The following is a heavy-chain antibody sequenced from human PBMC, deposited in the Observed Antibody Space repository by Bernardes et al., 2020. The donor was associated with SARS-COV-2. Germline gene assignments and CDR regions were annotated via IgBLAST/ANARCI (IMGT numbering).Heavy chain of an antibody. CDR3: AKFEKSYYYESSGFVFGAFDI. CDR2: IYYVGITT. J-gene: IGHJ3*02. CDR1: GASITSHY. V-gene: IGHV4-59*11. D-gene: IGHD3-22*01. Sequence: SEPLSLTCTVSGASITSHYWSWIRQSPGKGLEWIGYIYYVGITTNYNPSLKSRVILSVDTSENQFSLRLSSVTAADTALYHCAKFEKSYYYESSGFVFGAFDIWGQGTMVTVSS.